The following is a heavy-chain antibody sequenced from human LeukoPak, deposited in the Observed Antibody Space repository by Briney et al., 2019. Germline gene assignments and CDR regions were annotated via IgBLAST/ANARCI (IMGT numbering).Heavy chain of an antibody. CDR3: ARVLLPYDILTGPVFAFDL. V-gene: IGHV1-18*01. CDR1: GYTFTSYG. CDR2: ISAYNGNT. D-gene: IGHD3-9*01. Sequence: ASVKVSCKASGYTFTSYGISWVRQAPGQGLEWMGWISAYNGNTNYAQKLQGRVTMTTDTSTSTAYMELRSLRSDDTAVYYCARVLLPYDILTGPVFAFDLWGQGTMVTVSS. J-gene: IGHJ3*01.